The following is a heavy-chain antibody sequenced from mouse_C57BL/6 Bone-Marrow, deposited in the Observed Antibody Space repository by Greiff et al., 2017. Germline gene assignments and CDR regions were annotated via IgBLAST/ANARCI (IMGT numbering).Heavy chain of an antibody. J-gene: IGHJ2*01. CDR1: GYTFTSYA. Sequence: QVQLQQSGAELVKPGASVKLSCKASGYTFTSYAMQWVKQTPGQSLEWIGNFHPYDDDTNYTEKFKGKATLTVEKSSSTVYLELSRLTSEDSAVYYCARGDNYGGYYLDYWGQGTTLTVSS. CDR2: FHPYDDDT. CDR3: ARGDNYGGYYLDY. D-gene: IGHD2-12*01. V-gene: IGHV1-47*01.